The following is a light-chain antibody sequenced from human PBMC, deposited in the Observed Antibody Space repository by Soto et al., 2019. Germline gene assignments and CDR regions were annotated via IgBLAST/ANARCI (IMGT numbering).Light chain of an antibody. CDR1: SSNIGADFE. CDR3: QSYDSSLSGSVV. V-gene: IGLV1-40*01. Sequence: QSVLTQPPSVYGAPGQRVTISCTGSSSNIGADFEVNWYQQLPGRAPKLLIYDNTNRASGVPDRFSGSKSGTSASLAITGLQAGDEADYYCQSYDSSLSGSVVFGGGTKLTVL. CDR2: DNT. J-gene: IGLJ2*01.